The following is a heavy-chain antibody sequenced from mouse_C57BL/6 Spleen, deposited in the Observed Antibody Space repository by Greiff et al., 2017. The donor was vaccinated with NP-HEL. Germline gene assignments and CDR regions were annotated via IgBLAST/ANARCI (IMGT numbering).Heavy chain of an antibody. V-gene: IGHV1-52*01. J-gene: IGHJ2*01. CDR1: GYTFTSYW. Sequence: QVQLQQPGAELVRPGSSVKLSCKASGYTFTSYWMHWVKQRPIHGLDWIGNIDPSDSETHYNQKFKDKATLTVDKSSSTAYMQLSSLTSEDSAVYYCARGYYGSSYGYFDYWGQGTTLTVSS. CDR3: ARGYYGSSYGYFDY. D-gene: IGHD1-1*01. CDR2: IDPSDSET.